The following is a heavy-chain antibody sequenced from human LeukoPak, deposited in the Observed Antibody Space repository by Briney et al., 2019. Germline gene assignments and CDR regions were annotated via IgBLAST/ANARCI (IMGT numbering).Heavy chain of an antibody. D-gene: IGHD6-13*01. V-gene: IGHV1-2*02. CDR3: ATLSHSSSWYRGAFDI. Sequence: ASVKVSCKASGYTFTGYYMHWVRQAPGQGLEWMGWINPNSGGTNYAQKFQGRVTMTRDTSISTAYMELSRLRSDDTAVCYCATLSHSSSWYRGAFDIWGQGTMVTVSS. CDR1: GYTFTGYY. CDR2: INPNSGGT. J-gene: IGHJ3*02.